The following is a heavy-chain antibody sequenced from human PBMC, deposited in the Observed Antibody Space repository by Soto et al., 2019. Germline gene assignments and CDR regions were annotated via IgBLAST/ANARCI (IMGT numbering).Heavy chain of an antibody. CDR3: VCEIFGVVGSAFDY. J-gene: IGHJ4*02. V-gene: IGHV3-30-3*01. D-gene: IGHD3-3*01. Sequence: QVQLVESGGGVVQPGRSLRLSCAASGFTFSRYGMHWVRQAPGKGLEWVAVISYDGSGKYYADSVKGRFTISNDSSKNTQYLQMNSLRAEDTAVYYCVCEIFGVVGSAFDYWGQGTQVTVSS. CDR2: ISYDGSGK. CDR1: GFTFSRYG.